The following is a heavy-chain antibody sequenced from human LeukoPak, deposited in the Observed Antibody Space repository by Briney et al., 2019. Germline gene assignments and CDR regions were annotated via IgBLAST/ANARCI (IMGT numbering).Heavy chain of an antibody. Sequence: SETLSLTCAVYGGSFSGYYWSWIRQPPGKGLEWIGEISHSGNTDSNPSLKSRVTISVDTSKNQFSLKLSSVTAADTAVYYCARYYYDSSTHSFDIWGQGTMVTVSS. CDR2: ISHSGNT. D-gene: IGHD3-22*01. J-gene: IGHJ3*02. CDR3: ARYYYDSSTHSFDI. V-gene: IGHV4-34*01. CDR1: GGSFSGYY.